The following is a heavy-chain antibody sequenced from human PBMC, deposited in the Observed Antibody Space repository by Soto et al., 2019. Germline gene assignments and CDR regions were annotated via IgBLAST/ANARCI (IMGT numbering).Heavy chain of an antibody. V-gene: IGHV3-33*01. CDR1: GFTFSSYG. D-gene: IGHD2-2*01. Sequence: GGSLRLSCAASGFTFSSYGMHWVRQAPGKGLEWVAVIWYDGSNKYYADSVKGRFTISRDNSKNTLYLQMNSLRAEDTAVYYCARDLRGYCSSTSCQYYYYYGMDVWGQGTTVTVSS. CDR3: ARDLRGYCSSTSCQYYYYYGMDV. CDR2: IWYDGSNK. J-gene: IGHJ6*02.